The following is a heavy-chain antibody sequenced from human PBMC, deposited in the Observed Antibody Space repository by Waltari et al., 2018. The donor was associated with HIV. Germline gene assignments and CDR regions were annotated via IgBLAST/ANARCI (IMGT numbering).Heavy chain of an antibody. CDR2: SKSWSNII. V-gene: IGHV3-48*01. Sequence: EVQLVESGGGLVQPGGSLRLSCAASGFTFSSYSMNWVRQAPGKGLGWISYSKSWSNIIYYADSVKGRFTVSRDNAKNSVYLQMNSLRAEDTAVYYCAREMATVYFDYWGQGTLVAVSS. CDR1: GFTFSSYS. D-gene: IGHD4-4*01. CDR3: AREMATVYFDY. J-gene: IGHJ4*02.